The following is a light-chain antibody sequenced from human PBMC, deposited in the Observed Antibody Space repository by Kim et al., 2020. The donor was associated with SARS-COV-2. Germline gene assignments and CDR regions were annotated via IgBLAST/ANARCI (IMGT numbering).Light chain of an antibody. J-gene: IGKJ2*01. V-gene: IGKV4-1*01. CDR1: QSVLYSSNNKNY. CDR3: QQYYSTPYT. CDR2: WAS. Sequence: DIVMTQSPDSLAVSLGERATINCKSSQSVLYSSNNKNYLAWYQQKPGQPPKLLIYWASTRESGVPDRFSGSGSGTDFTLTISSLQAEDVAVYYCQQYYSTPYTCGQGTNLDI.